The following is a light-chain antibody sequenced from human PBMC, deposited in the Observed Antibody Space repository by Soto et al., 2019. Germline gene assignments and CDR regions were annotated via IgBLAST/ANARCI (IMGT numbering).Light chain of an antibody. V-gene: IGLV2-14*01. CDR1: SSDVGGYNY. CDR3: SSYTSSSTLV. CDR2: EVS. Sequence: QSALTQPASVSGSPGQSITISCTGTSSDVGGYNYGSWYQHHPGKAPKLMIYEVSNRPSGVSNRFSGSKSGNTASLTISGLQAEDEADYYCSSYTSSSTLVFGTGTKLTVL. J-gene: IGLJ1*01.